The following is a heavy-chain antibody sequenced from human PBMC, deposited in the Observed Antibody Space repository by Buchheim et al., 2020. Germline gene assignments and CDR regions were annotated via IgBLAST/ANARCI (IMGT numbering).Heavy chain of an antibody. Sequence: QVQLVESGGGVVQPGRSLRLSCAASGFTFRDYAMHWVRQAPGKGPVWVAVISYDGTNKYFADSVKGRFTITRDNSKNKLYLQVDSLRAEDTAVYYCAREHLSTYYFDCWGQGTL. CDR3: AREHLSTYYFDC. V-gene: IGHV3-30*04. D-gene: IGHD2/OR15-2a*01. J-gene: IGHJ4*02. CDR2: ISYDGTNK. CDR1: GFTFRDYA.